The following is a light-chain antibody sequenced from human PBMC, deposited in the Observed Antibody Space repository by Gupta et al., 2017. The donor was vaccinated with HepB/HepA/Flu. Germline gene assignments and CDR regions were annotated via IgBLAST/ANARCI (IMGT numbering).Light chain of an antibody. CDR3: CSYAGSYTFV. CDR2: DVT. Sequence: QSALTQPRPVSGSPGQSVTISCTGSSSDVGGYKYVSWYQKHPGKAPKLMIYDVTKRPSGVPDRFSCSKSGNTASLTISGLQAEDEADYYCCSYAGSYTFVFGGGTKLTVL. J-gene: IGLJ3*02. CDR1: SSDVGGYKY. V-gene: IGLV2-11*01.